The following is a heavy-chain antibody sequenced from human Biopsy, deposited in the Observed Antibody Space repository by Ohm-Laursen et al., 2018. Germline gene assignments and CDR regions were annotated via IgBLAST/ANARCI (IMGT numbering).Heavy chain of an antibody. CDR3: ARVGRAAPFDS. J-gene: IGHJ4*02. CDR1: GYSISTAYY. Sequence: GTLPLTCSVSGYSISTAYYWAWIRQPPGKGLEGIASIYHIGSTNYNPSLKSRVSISVDTSKNQFSLRLTSVTAADTAVYYCARVGRAAPFDSWGQGTLVTVSS. CDR2: IYHIGST. V-gene: IGHV4-38-2*02. D-gene: IGHD6-13*01.